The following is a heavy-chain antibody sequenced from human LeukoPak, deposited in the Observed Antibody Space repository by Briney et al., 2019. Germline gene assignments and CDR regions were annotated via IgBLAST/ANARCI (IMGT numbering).Heavy chain of an antibody. D-gene: IGHD3-22*01. CDR2: INPNSGGT. Sequence: GASVKVSCKASGYTFTGYYMHWVRQAPGQGLEWMGWINPNSGGTNYVQKFQGRVTMTRDTSISTAYMELSRLRSDDTAVYYCARIRIYDSSGYPDYWGQGTLVTVSS. CDR1: GYTFTGYY. CDR3: ARIRIYDSSGYPDY. J-gene: IGHJ4*02. V-gene: IGHV1-2*02.